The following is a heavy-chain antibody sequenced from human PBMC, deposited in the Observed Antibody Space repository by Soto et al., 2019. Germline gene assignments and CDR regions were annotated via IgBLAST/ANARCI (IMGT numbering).Heavy chain of an antibody. V-gene: IGHV4-59*08. D-gene: IGHD2-8*01. CDR1: GGSISTYY. CDR3: ARGGHCTNGVCSALDY. CDR2: IYYGGSA. J-gene: IGHJ4*02. Sequence: TLSLTCTVSGGSISTYYWSWTRQPPGKGLEWIGYIYYGGSANYNPSLKSRVTISVDTSKKQFSLKLSSVTAADTAVYYCARGGHCTNGVCSALDYWGQGTLVTVSS.